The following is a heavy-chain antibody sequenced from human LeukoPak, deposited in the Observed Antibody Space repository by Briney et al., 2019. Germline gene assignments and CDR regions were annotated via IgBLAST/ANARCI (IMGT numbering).Heavy chain of an antibody. V-gene: IGHV1-69*04. J-gene: IGHJ5*02. D-gene: IGHD6-13*01. CDR3: ASSIAAAGTAPNWFDP. CDR1: GGTFSSYA. Sequence: SVTVSCKASGGTFSSYAISWVRQAPGQGLEWMGRIIPILGIANYAQKFQGRVTITADKSTSTAYMELSSLRSEDTAVYYCASSIAAAGTAPNWFDPWGQGTLVTVSS. CDR2: IIPILGIA.